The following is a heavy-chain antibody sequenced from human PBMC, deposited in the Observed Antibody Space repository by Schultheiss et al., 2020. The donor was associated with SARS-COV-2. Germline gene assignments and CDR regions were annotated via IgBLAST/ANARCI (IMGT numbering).Heavy chain of an antibody. Sequence: SVKVSCKASGGTFSSYAISWVRQAPGQGLEWMGRIIPILGIANYAQKFQGRVTITADKSTSTAYMELSSLRSEDTAVYYCAWGVITGRHFDYWGQGTLVTVSS. D-gene: IGHD3-10*01. J-gene: IGHJ4*02. V-gene: IGHV1-69*04. CDR2: IIPILGIA. CDR1: GGTFSSYA. CDR3: AWGVITGRHFDY.